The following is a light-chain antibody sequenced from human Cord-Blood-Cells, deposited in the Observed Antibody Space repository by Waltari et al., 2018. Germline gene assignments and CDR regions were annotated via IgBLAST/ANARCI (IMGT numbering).Light chain of an antibody. J-gene: IGLJ1*01. CDR1: SSDVGGYHY. Sequence: QSALTQPPSASGSPGQSVTIPCPGTSSDVGGYHYVSWYQQHAGKAPKLMIYEVSKRPSGGPDRFSGSKSGNTASLTVSGLQAEDEADYYCSSYAGSNNVFGTGTKVTVL. CDR2: EVS. CDR3: SSYAGSNNV. V-gene: IGLV2-8*01.